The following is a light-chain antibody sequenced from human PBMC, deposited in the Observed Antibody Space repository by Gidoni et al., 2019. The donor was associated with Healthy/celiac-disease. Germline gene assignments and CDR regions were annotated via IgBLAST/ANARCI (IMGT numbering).Light chain of an antibody. Sequence: QSVLTHPPSVSAAPGQKVTSACSGSRSNIGNNYVSWYQQHPGTAPKPLIYDNNKRPAGIPDRFSGSRSGTSATLGITGLQTGDEADYYCGTWDSRLSAVVLGGGTKLTVL. CDR1: RSNIGNNY. CDR3: GTWDSRLSAVV. CDR2: DNN. J-gene: IGLJ2*01. V-gene: IGLV1-51*01.